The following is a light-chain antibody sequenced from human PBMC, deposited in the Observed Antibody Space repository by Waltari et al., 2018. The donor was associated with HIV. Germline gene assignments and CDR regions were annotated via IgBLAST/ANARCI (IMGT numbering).Light chain of an antibody. Sequence: EIVMTPSPATLSVSPGERATLSCRASQGVSSNLAWYQQKPAQAPRVRIYGSSTRATGIPARFSGSGSGTEFTLTISSLQSEDFAVYYCHQYNNWPQTFGQGTKVEIK. CDR2: GSS. CDR3: HQYNNWPQT. CDR1: QGVSSN. J-gene: IGKJ1*01. V-gene: IGKV3-15*01.